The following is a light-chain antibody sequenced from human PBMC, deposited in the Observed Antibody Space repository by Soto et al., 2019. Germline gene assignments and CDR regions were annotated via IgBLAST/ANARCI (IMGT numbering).Light chain of an antibody. CDR1: QGIGSW. CDR3: QQANSFPPT. V-gene: IGKV1-12*01. J-gene: IGKJ1*01. Sequence: IQINQYPSSVSASVGDRVTITCRASQGIGSWLAWYQQKPVKAPKLLIYAASSFQSGVPSRFSGSGSGTDFTLTIRSLQPEDFANYYCQQANSFPPTFGRGTKVDIK. CDR2: AAS.